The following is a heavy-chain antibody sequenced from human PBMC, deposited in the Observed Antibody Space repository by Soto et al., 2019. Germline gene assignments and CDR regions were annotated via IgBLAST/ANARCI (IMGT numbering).Heavy chain of an antibody. Sequence: EVQLLESGGGLVQPGGSLRLSCAASGFTFSSYAMSWVRQAPGKGLEWVSAISGSGGSTYYADSVKGRFTISRDNSKNTLYLQMNSQRAEDTAVYYCAKDLIGAGYCSGGSCYFDYWGQGTLVTVSS. V-gene: IGHV3-23*01. J-gene: IGHJ4*02. CDR2: ISGSGGST. CDR1: GFTFSSYA. D-gene: IGHD2-15*01. CDR3: AKDLIGAGYCSGGSCYFDY.